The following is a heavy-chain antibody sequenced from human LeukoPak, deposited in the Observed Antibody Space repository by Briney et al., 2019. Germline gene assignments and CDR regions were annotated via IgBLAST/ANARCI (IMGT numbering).Heavy chain of an antibody. Sequence: GGSLRLSCAASGFTFRIYGVNWVRQAPGKGLEWVSGISPGGEITYYADSVKGRFSISRDNSKNSLYLQMNSLRAEDTAVYYCARDPLPHYSGYDYGNDAFDIWGQGTMVTVSS. CDR1: GFTFRIYG. V-gene: IGHV3-23*01. CDR2: ISPGGEIT. J-gene: IGHJ3*02. D-gene: IGHD5-12*01. CDR3: ARDPLPHYSGYDYGNDAFDI.